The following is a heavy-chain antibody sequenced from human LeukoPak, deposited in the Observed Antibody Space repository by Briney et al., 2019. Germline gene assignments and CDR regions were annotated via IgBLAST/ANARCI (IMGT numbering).Heavy chain of an antibody. CDR3: ARDHYYYDSSGYYHKEYYFDY. V-gene: IGHV4-34*01. Sequence: PSETLSLTCAVYGGSFSGYYWSWIRQPPGKGLEWIGEINHSGSTNYNPSLKSRVTISVNTSKNQFSLKLSSVTAADTAVYYCARDHYYYDSSGYYHKEYYFDYWGQGTLVPISS. CDR1: GGSFSGYY. CDR2: INHSGST. J-gene: IGHJ4*02. D-gene: IGHD3-22*01.